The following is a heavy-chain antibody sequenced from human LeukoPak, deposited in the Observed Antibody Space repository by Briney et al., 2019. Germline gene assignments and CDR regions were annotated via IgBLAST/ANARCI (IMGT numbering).Heavy chain of an antibody. Sequence: GSSVKFSCKASGGPFSSYAISWVRQAPGEGLEWMGGIIPIFGTANYAQKFQGRVTITADESTSTAYMELSSLRSEDTAVYYCARDSIVARGNWFDPWRQGTLVTVSS. D-gene: IGHD2-15*01. J-gene: IGHJ5*02. V-gene: IGHV1-69*01. CDR3: ARDSIVARGNWFDP. CDR1: GGPFSSYA. CDR2: IIPIFGTA.